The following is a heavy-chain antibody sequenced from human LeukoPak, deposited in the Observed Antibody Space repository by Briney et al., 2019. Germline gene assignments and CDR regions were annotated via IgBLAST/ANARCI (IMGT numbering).Heavy chain of an antibody. V-gene: IGHV3-9*01. J-gene: IGHJ4*02. D-gene: IGHD6-13*01. CDR3: AKDRSYSSSALFDY. CDR2: ISWNSGSI. Sequence: GGSLRLSCAASGFTFDDYAMHWVRQAPGKGLEWVPGISWNSGSIGYADSVKGRFTISRDNAKNSLYLQMNSLRAEDTAVYYCAKDRSYSSSALFDYWGQGTLVTVSS. CDR1: GFTFDDYA.